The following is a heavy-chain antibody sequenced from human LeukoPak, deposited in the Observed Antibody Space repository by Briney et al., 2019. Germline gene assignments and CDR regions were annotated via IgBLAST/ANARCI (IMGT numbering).Heavy chain of an antibody. CDR1: GGSFSSYY. J-gene: IGHJ4*02. Sequence: SETLSLTCAVYGGSFSSYYWSWIRQPAGKGLEWIGRIYISGSTNYNPSLKSRVTMSVDTSKNQFSLKLSSVTAADTAVYYCARAPLLTGYFDFDYWGQGTLVTVSS. CDR2: IYISGST. CDR3: ARAPLLTGYFDFDY. V-gene: IGHV4-59*10. D-gene: IGHD3-9*01.